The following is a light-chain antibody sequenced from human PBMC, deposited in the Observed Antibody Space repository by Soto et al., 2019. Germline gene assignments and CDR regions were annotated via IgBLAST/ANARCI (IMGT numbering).Light chain of an antibody. CDR3: QQRSIRYT. J-gene: IGKJ2*01. V-gene: IGKV3-11*01. CDR2: DAS. CDR1: QSVSSY. Sequence: EIVLTQSPATLSLSPGERATLSCRASQSVSSYLAWYQQKPGQAPRLLIYDASNRATGIPARFSSSGSGTDFTLTISSLEPEDSAVYCCQQRSIRYTFGQGTKLEIK.